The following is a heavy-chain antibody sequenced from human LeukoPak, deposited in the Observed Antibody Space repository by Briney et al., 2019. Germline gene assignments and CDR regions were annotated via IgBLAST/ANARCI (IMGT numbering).Heavy chain of an antibody. D-gene: IGHD3-16*02. J-gene: IGHJ4*02. CDR1: NYSISTDYY. CDR3: ARNYVWGSYRAFDY. CDR2: MYHSGST. Sequence: SETLSLTCTVSNYSISTDYYWGWIRQPPGKGLEWIGTMYHSGSTYYNPSLKSRVTISVDTSKNQFSLKLSSVTAADTAVYYCARNYVWGSYRAFDYWGQGTLVTVSS. V-gene: IGHV4-38-2*02.